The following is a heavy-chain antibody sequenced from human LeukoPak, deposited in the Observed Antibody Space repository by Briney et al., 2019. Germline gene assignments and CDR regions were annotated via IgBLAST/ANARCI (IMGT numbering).Heavy chain of an antibody. Sequence: SETLSLTCAVSGASFSSGNWWSWVRQPPGKGLEWIGEIYHSGSTNYNPSLKSRVTISVDKSKNQFSLKLSSVTAADTAVYYCVREGTSGWSLGYWGQGTLVTVSS. CDR1: GASFSSGNW. CDR3: VREGTSGWSLGY. CDR2: IYHSGST. D-gene: IGHD6-19*01. V-gene: IGHV4-4*02. J-gene: IGHJ4*02.